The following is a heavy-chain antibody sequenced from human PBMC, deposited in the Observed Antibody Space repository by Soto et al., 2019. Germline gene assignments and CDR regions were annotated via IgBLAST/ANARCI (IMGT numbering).Heavy chain of an antibody. CDR2: INHSGST. J-gene: IGHJ6*02. Sequence: SETLSLTCAVYGGSSSGYYWSWIRQPPGKGLEWIGEINHSGSTNYNPSLKSRVTISVDTSKNQFSLKLSSVTAADTAVYYCAREEYYDILTGYYVYYYGMDVWGQGTTVTAP. V-gene: IGHV4-34*01. D-gene: IGHD3-9*01. CDR3: AREEYYDILTGYYVYYYGMDV. CDR1: GGSSSGYY.